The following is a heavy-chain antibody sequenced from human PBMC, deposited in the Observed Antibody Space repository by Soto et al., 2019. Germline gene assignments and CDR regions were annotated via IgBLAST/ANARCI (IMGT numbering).Heavy chain of an antibody. J-gene: IGHJ6*03. CDR2: IIPILGIA. Sequence: QVQLVQSGAEVKKPGSSVKVSCKASGGTFSSYTISWVRQAPGQGLEWMGRIIPILGIANYAQKFQGRVTINADKSTSTVYMELSSLRSEDTAVYYCAREAPTAAKQSFYYYYYYMDVWGKGTTVTVSS. CDR1: GGTFSSYT. CDR3: AREAPTAAKQSFYYYYYYMDV. D-gene: IGHD6-13*01. V-gene: IGHV1-69*08.